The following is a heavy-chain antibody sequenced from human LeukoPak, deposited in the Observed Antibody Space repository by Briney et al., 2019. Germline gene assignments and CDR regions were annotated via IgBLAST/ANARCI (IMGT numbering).Heavy chain of an antibody. Sequence: SETLSLTCAVYGGSFSGYYWSWIRQPPGKGLEWIGEINHSGSTNYNPSLKSRDTISVDTSKNQFSLKLGSVTAADTAVYYCARLAYCGGDCYSRPYYFDYWGQGTLVTVSS. CDR2: INHSGST. CDR3: ARLAYCGGDCYSRPYYFDY. V-gene: IGHV4-34*01. CDR1: GGSFSGYY. D-gene: IGHD2-21*01. J-gene: IGHJ4*02.